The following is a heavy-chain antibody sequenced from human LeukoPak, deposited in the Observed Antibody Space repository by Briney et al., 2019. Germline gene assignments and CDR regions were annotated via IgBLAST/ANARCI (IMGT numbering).Heavy chain of an antibody. Sequence: PGGSLRLSCAASGFTFSSYSMNWVRQAPGKGLEWVSSISSSSSYIYYADSVKGRFTISRDNAKNSLYLQMNSLRAEDTAVYYCAINPVSGYHYDFDYWGQGTLVTVSS. J-gene: IGHJ4*02. V-gene: IGHV3-21*01. CDR1: GFTFSSYS. CDR2: ISSSSSYI. CDR3: AINPVSGYHYDFDY. D-gene: IGHD5-12*01.